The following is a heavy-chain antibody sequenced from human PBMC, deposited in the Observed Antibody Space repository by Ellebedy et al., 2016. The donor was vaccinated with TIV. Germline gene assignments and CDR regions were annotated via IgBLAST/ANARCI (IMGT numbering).Heavy chain of an antibody. V-gene: IGHV3-7*01. D-gene: IGHD4-17*01. Sequence: GESLKISCAASGFNFISYWMTWVRQAPGKGLEWVAKIRQEGDEIYYVESVKGRFTIPRDNAKNSLFLQMNSLRVEDTAVYYCARRASYGDYAVQVNPWFDPWGQGTLVTVSS. CDR1: GFNFISYW. CDR3: ARRASYGDYAVQVNPWFDP. J-gene: IGHJ5*02. CDR2: IRQEGDEI.